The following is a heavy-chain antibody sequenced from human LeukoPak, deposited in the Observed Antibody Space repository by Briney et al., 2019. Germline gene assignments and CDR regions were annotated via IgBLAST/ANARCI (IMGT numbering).Heavy chain of an antibody. J-gene: IGHJ6*04. D-gene: IGHD6-13*01. V-gene: IGHV3-30*18. CDR1: GFSFNNKG. CDR3: AKNIAALDFYAMDV. CDR2: ISYDGIEK. Sequence: RGSLRLSCVASGFSFNNKGMHWVRQVPGKGLEWVATISYDGIEKDYAVSVKGRFTISRDSSTNTLFLQMNSLRPEDTALYYCAKNIAALDFYAMDVWGTGTTVIVSS.